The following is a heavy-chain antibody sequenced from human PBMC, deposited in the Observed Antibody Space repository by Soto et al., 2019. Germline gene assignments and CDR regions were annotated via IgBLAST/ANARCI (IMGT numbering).Heavy chain of an antibody. CDR3: AREAIVVVVAATWFDP. Sequence: QVQLQQWGAGLLKPSETLSLTCAVYGGSFSGYYWSWIRQPPGKGLEWIGEINHSGSTNYNPSLKSRVTIAVDTSKNQFSLKLSSVTAADTAVYYCAREAIVVVVAATWFDPWGQGTLVTVSS. J-gene: IGHJ5*02. D-gene: IGHD2-15*01. CDR2: INHSGST. V-gene: IGHV4-34*01. CDR1: GGSFSGYY.